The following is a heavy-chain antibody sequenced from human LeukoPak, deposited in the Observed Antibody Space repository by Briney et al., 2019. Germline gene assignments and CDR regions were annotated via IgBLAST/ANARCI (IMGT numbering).Heavy chain of an antibody. J-gene: IGHJ3*02. CDR3: ARDRISIYALDM. D-gene: IGHD6-6*01. V-gene: IGHV4-59*11. CDR2: ISHIGST. CDR1: GASISGHY. Sequence: PSETLSLTCTVSGASISGHYLTWIRQPPGKGLDWIGYISHIGSTNYNPSLKSRVTISVDTSKNQFSLKLTSVTAADTAFYYCARDRISIYALDMWGQGTMVTVSS.